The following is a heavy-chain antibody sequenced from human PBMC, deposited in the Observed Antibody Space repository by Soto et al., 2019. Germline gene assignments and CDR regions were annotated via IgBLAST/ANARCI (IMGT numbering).Heavy chain of an antibody. CDR1: GFTFSSYW. CDR2: INRDGSTT. J-gene: IGHJ5*02. CDR3: ARVATGSYNWFDP. Sequence: PGGSLRLSCAASGFTFSSYWMHWVRQAPGKGLVWVSRINRDGSTTTYADSVKGRFTISRDNAKNTLYLQMNSLRADDTAVYYCARVATGSYNWFDPWGQGTLVTVSS. D-gene: IGHD1-26*01. V-gene: IGHV3-74*01.